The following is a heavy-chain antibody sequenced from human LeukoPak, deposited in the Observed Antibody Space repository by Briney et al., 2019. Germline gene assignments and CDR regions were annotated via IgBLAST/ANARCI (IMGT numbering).Heavy chain of an antibody. Sequence: GGSLSLSCAASGFTFSSYAMSWVRQAPGKGLEWVSGISSSGGSTYYADSVKGRFTISRDNSKNTLFLQMNSLRAEDTALYYCASTLAYSSGWYHWGQGTQVTVSS. CDR1: GFTFSSYA. CDR2: ISSSGGST. V-gene: IGHV3-23*01. J-gene: IGHJ5*02. CDR3: ASTLAYSSGWYH. D-gene: IGHD6-19*01.